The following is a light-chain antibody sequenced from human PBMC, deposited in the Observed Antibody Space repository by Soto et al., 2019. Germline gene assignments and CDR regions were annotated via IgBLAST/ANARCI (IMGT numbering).Light chain of an antibody. J-gene: IGKJ1*01. Sequence: DIVMTQSPDSLAVSLGERATINCKSSQSILYNSNNKNYLAWYQQKAGQPPKLLIYWASTRESGVPDRFSGSGCGTDFTLTISSLQAEDVAVYYCQQYHDTPRTFGQGTKVEIK. V-gene: IGKV4-1*01. CDR1: QSILYNSNNKNY. CDR2: WAS. CDR3: QQYHDTPRT.